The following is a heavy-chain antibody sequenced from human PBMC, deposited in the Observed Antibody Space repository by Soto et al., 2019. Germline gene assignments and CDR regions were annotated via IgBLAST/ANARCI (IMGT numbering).Heavy chain of an antibody. Sequence: VASVKVSCKASGYTFTSYGISWVRQAPGQGLEWMGWISVDDGDTNYAQNFQGRVTMSTDTSTSTAYMGMRSLRSDDTAVYYCARDQVAKWAPGSAMVNYYYGMDAWGQGTTVTVSS. CDR2: ISVDDGDT. CDR1: GYTFTSYG. D-gene: IGHD5-18*01. J-gene: IGHJ6*02. CDR3: ARDQVAKWAPGSAMVNYYYGMDA. V-gene: IGHV1-18*04.